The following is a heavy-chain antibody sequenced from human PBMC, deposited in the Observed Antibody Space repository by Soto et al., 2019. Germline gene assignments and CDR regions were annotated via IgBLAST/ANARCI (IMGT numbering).Heavy chain of an antibody. D-gene: IGHD2-21*02. Sequence: ASVKVSCKASGYSFTTYGMTWVRQAPGQGLEWMGWISTDKGNTKYAQNFQSRATLTTDTSTSTAYMELRSLRSDDTAVYYWARDRDWSLDYCGQGTLVTVSS. J-gene: IGHJ4*02. V-gene: IGHV1-18*01. CDR3: ARDRDWSLDY. CDR1: GYSFTTYG. CDR2: ISTDKGNT.